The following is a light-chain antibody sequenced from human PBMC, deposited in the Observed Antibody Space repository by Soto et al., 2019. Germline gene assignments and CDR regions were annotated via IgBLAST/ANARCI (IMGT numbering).Light chain of an antibody. CDR1: QSVSNY. CDR3: QQRSNWPPFT. V-gene: IGKV3-11*01. J-gene: IGKJ3*01. Sequence: EIVLTQSPATLSLSPGERATLSCRASQSVSNYLAWYQQKPGQAPRLLIYDASNRATGIPARFSGSGSGTDLTLTISSLEPEDFAVYYCQQRSNWPPFTFGPGTKVDIK. CDR2: DAS.